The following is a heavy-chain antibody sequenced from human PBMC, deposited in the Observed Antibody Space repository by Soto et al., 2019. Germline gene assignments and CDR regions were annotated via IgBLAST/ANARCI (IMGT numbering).Heavy chain of an antibody. CDR3: AKSANYYDNTGYRSQFDY. Sequence: GGSLRLSCAASGFTFSSYAMTWVRQAPGKGLEWVSAIRGTGGSTNYADSVKGRFTISRDDSKNTLYLQMKSLRDEDTAVYYCAKSANYYDNTGYRSQFDYGGEATLF. D-gene: IGHD3-22*01. CDR1: GFTFSSYA. V-gene: IGHV3-23*01. J-gene: IGHJ4*02. CDR2: IRGTGGST.